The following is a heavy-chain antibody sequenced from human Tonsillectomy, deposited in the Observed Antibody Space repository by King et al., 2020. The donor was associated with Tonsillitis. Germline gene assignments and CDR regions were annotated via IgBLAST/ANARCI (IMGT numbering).Heavy chain of an antibody. CDR3: AKDVAVAGGVLYFDY. CDR1: GFTFSSDA. CDR2: GSGSGGST. V-gene: IGHV3-23*04. J-gene: IGHJ4*02. Sequence: VQLVESGGGLVQPGGSLRLSCAASGFTFSSDAMSWVRQAPGNGLEWVSAGSGSGGSTYDADSGKGRFTISRDNSKNTLHLQMNSLRAEDTAVYYCAKDVAVAGGVLYFDYWGQGTLVTVSS. D-gene: IGHD6-19*01.